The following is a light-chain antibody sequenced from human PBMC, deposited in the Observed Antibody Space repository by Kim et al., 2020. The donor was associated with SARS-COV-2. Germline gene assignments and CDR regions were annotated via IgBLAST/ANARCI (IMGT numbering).Light chain of an antibody. Sequence: GQSVTYSCTGTSGDVRSYNHVSWYQQPPSTAPKLMIYEVSNRPSGVPDRFSGSKSGNTASLTISGLQAEDEADYYCTSYTTSSTYVFGTGTKVTVL. V-gene: IGLV2-18*02. CDR1: SGDVRSYNH. J-gene: IGLJ1*01. CDR3: TSYTTSSTYV. CDR2: EVS.